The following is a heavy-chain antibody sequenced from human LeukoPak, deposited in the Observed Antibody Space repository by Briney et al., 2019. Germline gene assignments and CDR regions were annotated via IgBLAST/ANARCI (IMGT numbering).Heavy chain of an antibody. J-gene: IGHJ4*02. V-gene: IGHV3-23*01. Sequence: PGGSLRLSCAASGFSFSNYGMSWVRQAPGKGLEWVSTISTNGGSTYYADSVKGRFTMSRDNSENTLYLQMNSLRAEDTAVYYCAQRAYCSGASCYHHFDYWGQGTLVTVSS. CDR2: ISTNGGST. CDR3: AQRAYCSGASCYHHFDY. CDR1: GFSFSNYG. D-gene: IGHD2-15*01.